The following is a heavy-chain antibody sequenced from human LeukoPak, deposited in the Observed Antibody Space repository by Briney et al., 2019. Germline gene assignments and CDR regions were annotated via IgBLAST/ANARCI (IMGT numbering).Heavy chain of an antibody. D-gene: IGHD1-1*01. CDR2: IEKDGNEI. CDR1: GLSIRNFW. V-gene: IGHV3-7*01. J-gene: IGHJ4*02. CDR3: VTDGDKWNDFEY. Sequence: AGGSLRLSCAASGLSIRNFWMHWVRQAPGKGLEWVAIIEKDGNEIKYVDSVKGRFTLSRDNAKNSVYLQMNSLTTEDTALYYCVTDGDKWNDFEYWGQGTLVTVSS.